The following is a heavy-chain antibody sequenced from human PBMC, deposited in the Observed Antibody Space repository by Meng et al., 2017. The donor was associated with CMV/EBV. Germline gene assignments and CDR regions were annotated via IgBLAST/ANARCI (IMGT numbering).Heavy chain of an antibody. CDR2: ISWNSGSI. J-gene: IGHJ6*02. D-gene: IGHD4/OR15-4a*01. Sequence: SLKTFCAASGFTFDDYAMHWVRQAPGKGLEWVSGISWNSGSIGYADSVKGRFTISRDNAKNSLYLQMNSLRAEDTALYYCAKYRGAMDVWGQGTTVTVSS. V-gene: IGHV3-9*01. CDR1: GFTFDDYA. CDR3: AKYRGAMDV.